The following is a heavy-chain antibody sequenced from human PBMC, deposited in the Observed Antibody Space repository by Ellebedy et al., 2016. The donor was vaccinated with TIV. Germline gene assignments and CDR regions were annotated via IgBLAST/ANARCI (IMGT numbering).Heavy chain of an antibody. V-gene: IGHV4-59*01. CDR3: ARDDVVVVTAIRDYYYYYGMDV. CDR2: IYYSGST. Sequence: SETLSLTXTVSGDSISSYYWSWIRQPPGKGLEWIGYIYYSGSTNYNPSLKSRVTISVDTSKNQFSLKLSSVTAADTAVYYCARDDVVVVTAIRDYYYYYGMDVWGQGTTVTVSS. J-gene: IGHJ6*02. CDR1: GDSISSYY. D-gene: IGHD2-21*02.